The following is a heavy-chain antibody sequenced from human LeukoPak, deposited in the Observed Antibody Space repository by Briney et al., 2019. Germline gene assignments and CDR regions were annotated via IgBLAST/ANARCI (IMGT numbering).Heavy chain of an antibody. Sequence: SETLSLTCTVSGGSISSYYWSWIRQPPGKGLEWIGYIYYSGSTNYNPSLKSRVTISVDTSKNQFSLKLSSATAADTAVYYCARAGYCSGGSCLGRDAFDIWGQGTMVTVSS. J-gene: IGHJ3*02. CDR2: IYYSGST. D-gene: IGHD2-15*01. CDR3: ARAGYCSGGSCLGRDAFDI. CDR1: GGSISSYY. V-gene: IGHV4-59*01.